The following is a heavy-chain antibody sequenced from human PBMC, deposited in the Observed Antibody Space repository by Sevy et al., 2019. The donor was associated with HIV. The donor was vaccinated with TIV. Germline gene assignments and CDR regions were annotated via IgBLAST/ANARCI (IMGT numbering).Heavy chain of an antibody. CDR1: GYTFTGYY. V-gene: IGHV1-2*06. Sequence: ASVKVSCKASGYTFTGYYMHWVRQAPGQGLEWMGRINPNSGGTNDAQKLQGRVTMTSDTSISTAYMELSRLRSDATAVYYCASWDYYDSSGYSSVFDYWGQGTLVTVSS. D-gene: IGHD3-22*01. CDR2: INPNSGGT. CDR3: ASWDYYDSSGYSSVFDY. J-gene: IGHJ4*02.